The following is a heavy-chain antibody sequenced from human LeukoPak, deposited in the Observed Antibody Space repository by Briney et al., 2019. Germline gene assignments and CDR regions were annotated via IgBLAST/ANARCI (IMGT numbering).Heavy chain of an antibody. V-gene: IGHV4-39*01. CDR3: ARPIRSRDNNWFDP. D-gene: IGHD3-10*01. CDR2: IYHTGST. Sequence: SETLSLTCSVSGGSFSSTSYYWGWIRQPPGKGLEWIANIYHTGSTYYNPSLKSRVIISVDTSANQFSLKLDSVTAADTAVYYCARPIRSRDNNWFDPWGQGILVTVSS. CDR1: GGSFSSTSYY. J-gene: IGHJ5*02.